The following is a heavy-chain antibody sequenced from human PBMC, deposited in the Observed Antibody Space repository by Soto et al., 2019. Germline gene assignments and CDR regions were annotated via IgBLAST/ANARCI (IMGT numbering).Heavy chain of an antibody. CDR2: IKQDGSEK. D-gene: IGHD3-22*01. CDR3: ARDQWYYDSSGYYYYFDY. J-gene: IGHJ4*02. Sequence: EVQLVESGGGLVQPGGSLRLSCAASGFTFSSYWMSWVRQAPGKGLEWVANIKQDGSEKYYVDSVKGRFTISRDNAKNSLYLQMNSLRAEDTAVYYCARDQWYYDSSGYYYYFDYWGQGTLVTVSS. CDR1: GFTFSSYW. V-gene: IGHV3-7*01.